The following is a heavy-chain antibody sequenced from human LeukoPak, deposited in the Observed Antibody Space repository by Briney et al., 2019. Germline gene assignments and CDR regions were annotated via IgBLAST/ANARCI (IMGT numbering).Heavy chain of an antibody. CDR3: ARDPTPSWDLPPYFDY. D-gene: IGHD1-26*01. CDR2: ISGSGGST. Sequence: PGGSLRLSCAASGFTFSSYAMSWVRQAPGKGLEWVSAISGSGGSTYYADSVKGRFTITRDNAENSLFLQMNSLRAEDTAVYYCARDPTPSWDLPPYFDYWGPGTLVTVSS. J-gene: IGHJ4*02. V-gene: IGHV3-23*01. CDR1: GFTFSSYA.